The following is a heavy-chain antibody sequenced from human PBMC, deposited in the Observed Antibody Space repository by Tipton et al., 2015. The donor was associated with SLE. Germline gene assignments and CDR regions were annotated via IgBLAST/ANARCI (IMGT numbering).Heavy chain of an antibody. CDR2: IYYSGST. D-gene: IGHD3-10*01. CDR3: ARQGDGSGSYYYAFDI. Sequence: TLSLTCTVSGGSISSSSYYWGWIRQPLGKGLEWIGSIYYSGSTYYNPSLRSRVTISVDTSKNQFSLKLSSVTAADTAVYYCARQGDGSGSYYYAFDIWGQGTMVTLSS. CDR1: GGSISSSSYY. J-gene: IGHJ3*02. V-gene: IGHV4-39*01.